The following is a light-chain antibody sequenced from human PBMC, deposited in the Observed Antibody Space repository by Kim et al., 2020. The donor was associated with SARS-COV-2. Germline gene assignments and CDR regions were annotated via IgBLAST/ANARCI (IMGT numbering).Light chain of an antibody. CDR1: SSDIGAGYY. J-gene: IGLJ2*01. CDR2: GNS. Sequence: QRVTVSCTGGSSDIGAGYYVNWYQQLPGTAPKLLIYGNSNRPSGVPDRFSGSKSGTSASLAITGLQAEDEADYYCQSYDSSLSGVVFGGGTQLTVL. V-gene: IGLV1-40*01. CDR3: QSYDSSLSGVV.